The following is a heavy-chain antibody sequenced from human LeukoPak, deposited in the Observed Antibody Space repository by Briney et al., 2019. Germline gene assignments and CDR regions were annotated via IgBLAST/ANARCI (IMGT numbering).Heavy chain of an antibody. D-gene: IGHD7-27*01. CDR2: MSPNSGDT. V-gene: IGHV1-8*01. CDR1: GYTFTSYD. Sequence: ASVKVSCKASGYTFTSYDFNWVRQATGQRPEWMGWMSPNSGDTGYAQKFQDRVTVTRNTSISTAYMELSSLRSDDTAVYYCARGPPNWGYDYWGPGTLVTVSS. CDR3: ARGPPNWGYDY. J-gene: IGHJ4*02.